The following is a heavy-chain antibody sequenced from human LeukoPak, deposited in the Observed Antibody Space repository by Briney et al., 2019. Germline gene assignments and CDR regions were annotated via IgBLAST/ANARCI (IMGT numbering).Heavy chain of an antibody. CDR2: MSYSGST. J-gene: IGHJ4*02. V-gene: IGHV4-59*01. D-gene: IGHD4-17*01. CDR1: GGSISSYY. Sequence: SETLSLTCTVSGGSISSYYWSWIRQPPGKGLEWIGYMSYSGSTNYNPSLKSRVTMSINTSKNQFSLRLSSVTAADTAVYYCARGSDFGDYWGQGTLVTVSS. CDR3: ARGSDFGDY.